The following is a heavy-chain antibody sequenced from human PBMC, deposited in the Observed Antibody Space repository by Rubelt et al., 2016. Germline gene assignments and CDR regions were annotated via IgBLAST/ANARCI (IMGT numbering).Heavy chain of an antibody. CDR1: GFAITNYG. Sequence: GGSLRLSCAASGFAITNYGMSWVRQAAGTGLEWVSYISSTITSGYYADSVKGRFTVSRDIAKNSLYLQMNSLRDEDTAVYYCAKDINFDHGALDIWGQGTMVTVSS. CDR3: AKDINFDHGALDI. V-gene: IGHV3-48*02. D-gene: IGHD3-9*01. J-gene: IGHJ3*02. CDR2: ISSTITSG.